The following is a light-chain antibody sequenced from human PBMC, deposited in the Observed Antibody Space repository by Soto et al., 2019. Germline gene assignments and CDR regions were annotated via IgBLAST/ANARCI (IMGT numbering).Light chain of an antibody. CDR2: KAS. V-gene: IGKV1-5*03. CDR3: QQYNSNWT. CDR1: QTISSW. J-gene: IGKJ1*01. Sequence: DIQMTQSPSTPSGSVGSRFTITCRASQTISSWLAWYQQKPGKAPKLLIYKASTLKSGVPSRFSGSGSGTLFPLTISSLNPDFFATYYCQQYNSNWTFGQGTKVDIK.